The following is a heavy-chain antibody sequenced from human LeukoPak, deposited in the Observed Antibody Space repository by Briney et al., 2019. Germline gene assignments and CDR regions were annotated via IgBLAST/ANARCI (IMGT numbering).Heavy chain of an antibody. CDR2: IYYSGST. D-gene: IGHD5-18*01. Sequence: SSETLCLTCTVSAGSISSSTYYWGWIRQPPGKGLERIGSIYYSGSTYYSPSLKSRVTISVDTSKNQFSLKLSSVTAADTAVYYCARGYNYGSGRVYYYSYMDVWGKGTKFTVSS. CDR3: ARGYNYGSGRVYYYSYMDV. CDR1: AGSISSSTYY. V-gene: IGHV4-39*01. J-gene: IGHJ6*03.